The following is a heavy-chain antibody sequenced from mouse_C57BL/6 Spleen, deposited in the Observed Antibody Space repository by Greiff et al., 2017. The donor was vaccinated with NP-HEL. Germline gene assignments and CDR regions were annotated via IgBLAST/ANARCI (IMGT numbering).Heavy chain of an antibody. CDR1: GFTFSSYG. CDR2: ISSGGSYT. D-gene: IGHD1-1*01. J-gene: IGHJ3*01. Sequence: DVKLVESGGDLVKPGGSLKLSCAASGFTFSSYGMSWVRQTPDKRLEWVATISSGGSYTYYPDSVKGRFTISRDDAKNTLYLQMSSLKSEDTAMYYCARTDYHGSSSFAYWGQGTLVTVSA. CDR3: ARTDYHGSSSFAY. V-gene: IGHV5-6*02.